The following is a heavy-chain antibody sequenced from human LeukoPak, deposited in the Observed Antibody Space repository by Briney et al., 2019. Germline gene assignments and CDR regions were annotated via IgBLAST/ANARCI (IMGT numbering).Heavy chain of an antibody. CDR1: GFSFNNYA. CDR3: VKEGVEYSYSYGDY. D-gene: IGHD3-16*01. J-gene: IGHJ4*02. Sequence: GGSLRLSCAASGFSFNNYAMYWVRQAPGKGLEWVALISYDGGDKYYAESMKGRITISRDNAESTLYLQMNNLRPDDTAFYFCVKEGVEYSYSYGDYWGQGTLVTVSS. CDR2: ISYDGGDK. V-gene: IGHV3-30*18.